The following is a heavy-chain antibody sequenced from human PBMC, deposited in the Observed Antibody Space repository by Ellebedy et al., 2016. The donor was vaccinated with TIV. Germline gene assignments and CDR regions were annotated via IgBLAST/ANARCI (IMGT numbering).Heavy chain of an antibody. CDR3: AVWTTYGNEFDL. D-gene: IGHD4-23*01. V-gene: IGHV1-3*04. J-gene: IGHJ5*02. Sequence: AASVKVSCKASRYTLIAMHWLRQAPVPPLEWMRWINTVNGNTVYSQRFQGRITITRDTAATTTYMELSSLTSEDTAVYYCAVWTTYGNEFDLWGQGTLVTVSP. CDR2: INTVNGNT. CDR1: RYTLIA.